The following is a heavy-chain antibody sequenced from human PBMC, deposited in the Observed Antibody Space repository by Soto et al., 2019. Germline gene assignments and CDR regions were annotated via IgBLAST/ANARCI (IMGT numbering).Heavy chain of an antibody. CDR2: IHSSGRT. CDR3: AARGSYFGS. Sequence: SSETLSLTCTVSGGSISSYGYYWSWIRQHPGKGLEWIGYIHSSGRTYYNPSLESRVTISADTSKTQFSLKLTSVTAADTAVYYCAARGSYFGSWGQGTLVTVSS. D-gene: IGHD1-26*01. J-gene: IGHJ4*02. CDR1: GGSISSYGYY. V-gene: IGHV4-31*03.